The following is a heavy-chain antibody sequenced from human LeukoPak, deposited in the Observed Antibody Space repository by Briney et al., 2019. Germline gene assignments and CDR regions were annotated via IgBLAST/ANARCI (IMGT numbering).Heavy chain of an antibody. CDR3: ARSRVLRYFDWSRKDYNWFDP. CDR2: INHSGST. CDR1: GGSISSYY. Sequence: PSETLSLTCTVSGGSISSYYWSWIRQPPGKGLEWIGEINHSGSTNYNPSLKSRVTISVDTSKNQFSLKLSSVTAADTAVYYCARSRVLRYFDWSRKDYNWFDPWGQGTLVTVSS. D-gene: IGHD3-9*01. V-gene: IGHV4-34*01. J-gene: IGHJ5*02.